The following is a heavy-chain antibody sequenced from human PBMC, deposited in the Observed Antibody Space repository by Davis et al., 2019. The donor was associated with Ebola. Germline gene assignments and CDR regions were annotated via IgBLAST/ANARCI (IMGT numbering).Heavy chain of an antibody. J-gene: IGHJ4*02. CDR2: ISGSTSYV. CDR1: GFTFSTYP. D-gene: IGHD3-3*01. CDR3: TRDYNFWSGYYTSFDY. Sequence: GGSLRLSCAASGFTFSTYPMNWVRQAPGKGLEWVSSISGSTSYVYYADSLKGRFTISRDNAKNSLYLQMNSLRAEDTAVYYCTRDYNFWSGYYTSFDYWGQGTLVTVSS. V-gene: IGHV3-21*01.